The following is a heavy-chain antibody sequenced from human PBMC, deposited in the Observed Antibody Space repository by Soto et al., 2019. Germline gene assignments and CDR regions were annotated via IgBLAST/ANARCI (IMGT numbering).Heavy chain of an antibody. CDR2: ISYDGSNK. V-gene: IGHV3-30*03. Sequence: QVQLVESGGGVVQPGRSLRLSCAASGFTFSSYGMHWVRQAPGKGLEWVAVISYDGSNKYYADSVKGRFTISRDNSKNTLNLQMNSLRAEDTAVYYCARDRRGYCSGGSCYRHLFDYWGQGTLVTVSS. CDR1: GFTFSSYG. J-gene: IGHJ4*02. D-gene: IGHD2-15*01. CDR3: ARDRRGYCSGGSCYRHLFDY.